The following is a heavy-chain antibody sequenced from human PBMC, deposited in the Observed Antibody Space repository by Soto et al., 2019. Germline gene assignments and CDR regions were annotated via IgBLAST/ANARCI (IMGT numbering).Heavy chain of an antibody. CDR3: ARRPDYYDSSGLNHHHRFYYYGMDV. V-gene: IGHV4-34*01. CDR1: GGSFSGYY. CDR2: INHSGST. J-gene: IGHJ6*02. D-gene: IGHD3-22*01. Sequence: SETLSLTCAVYGGSFSGYYWSWIRQPPGKGLEWIGEINHSGSTNYNPSLKSRVTISVDTSKNQFSLKLSSVTAADTAVYYCARRPDYYDSSGLNHHHRFYYYGMDVWGQGTTVTVSS.